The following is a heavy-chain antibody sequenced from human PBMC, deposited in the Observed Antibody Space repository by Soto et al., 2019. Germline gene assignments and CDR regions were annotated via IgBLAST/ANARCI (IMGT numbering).Heavy chain of an antibody. CDR1: GGSISSSSYY. J-gene: IGHJ4*02. Sequence: SETLSLTCTVSGGSISSSSYYWGWIRQPPGKGLEWIGSIYYSGSTYYNPSLKSRVTISVDTSKNQFSLKLSSVTAADTAVYYCASGCSSTSCYIPFFDYWGQGTLVTVSS. CDR2: IYYSGST. CDR3: ASGCSSTSCYIPFFDY. D-gene: IGHD2-2*02. V-gene: IGHV4-39*01.